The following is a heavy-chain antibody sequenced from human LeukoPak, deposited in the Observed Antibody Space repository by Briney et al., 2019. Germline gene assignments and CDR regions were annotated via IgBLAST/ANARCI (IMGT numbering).Heavy chain of an antibody. CDR3: ASSQQWLGAY. J-gene: IGHJ4*02. Sequence: NPGGSLRLSCAASGFTFSSYSMNWVRQAPGKGLEWVSSISSSSSYIYYADSVKGRFTISRDNAKNSLYLQMNSLRAEDTAVYYCASSQQWLGAYWGQGTLVTVSS. V-gene: IGHV3-21*01. CDR2: ISSSSSYI. CDR1: GFTFSSYS. D-gene: IGHD6-19*01.